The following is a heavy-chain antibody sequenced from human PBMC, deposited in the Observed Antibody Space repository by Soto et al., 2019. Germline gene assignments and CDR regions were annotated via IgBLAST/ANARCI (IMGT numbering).Heavy chain of an antibody. CDR3: ARGCRSASSYYY. CDR1: GLMFSSYT. V-gene: IGHV3-21*01. J-gene: IGHJ4*02. D-gene: IGHD2-2*01. CDR2: VSFRGDI. Sequence: EVQLVESGGGLVKPGGSLRLSCTASGLMFSSYTMNWVRQSPGQGLEWVSSVSFRGDIYYADSLEGRFTISRDDAKNSRYLHMNSLRDEDTAVYYYARGCRSASSYYYGGQGTMVTVSS.